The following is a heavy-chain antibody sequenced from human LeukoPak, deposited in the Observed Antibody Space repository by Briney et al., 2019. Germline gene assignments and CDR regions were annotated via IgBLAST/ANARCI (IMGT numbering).Heavy chain of an antibody. J-gene: IGHJ4*02. CDR1: GGSISSSVYY. CDR2: IYYSGST. CDR3: ASVDTNTGHDY. Sequence: SETLSVTCTVSGGSISSSVYYWGWIRQPPGKGLEWIGSIYYSGSTYYNPSLKSRVTISVDTSKNQFSLRLSSMTAADTAVYYCASVDTNTGHDYWGQGTLVTVSS. V-gene: IGHV4-39*01. D-gene: IGHD5-18*01.